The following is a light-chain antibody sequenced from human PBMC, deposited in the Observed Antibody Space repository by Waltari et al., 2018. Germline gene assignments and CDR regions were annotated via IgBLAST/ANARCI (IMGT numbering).Light chain of an antibody. CDR2: AAS. CDR3: QQSYTTPWT. Sequence: IQLTQSPSSLSASVGDTVTITCRASQSISSVLNWYQQKTEQAPNLLIYAASTLQSGVPSRFSGSGSGTDFTLTISSLEPEDFATYYCQQSYTTPWTFGQGTKVEIK. J-gene: IGKJ1*01. CDR1: QSISSV. V-gene: IGKV1-39*01.